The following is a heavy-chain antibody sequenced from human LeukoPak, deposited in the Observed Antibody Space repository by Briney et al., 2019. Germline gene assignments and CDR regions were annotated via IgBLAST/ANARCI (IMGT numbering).Heavy chain of an antibody. D-gene: IGHD6-13*01. Sequence: GGSLRLSCAASGFTFSSYSMNWVRQAPGKGLEWVSSISSSSSYIYYADSVKGRFTISRDNAKNSLYLQMNSLRAEDTAVYYRARDRGSSFTAFDIWGQGTMVTVSS. CDR2: ISSSSSYI. CDR1: GFTFSSYS. J-gene: IGHJ3*02. CDR3: ARDRGSSFTAFDI. V-gene: IGHV3-21*01.